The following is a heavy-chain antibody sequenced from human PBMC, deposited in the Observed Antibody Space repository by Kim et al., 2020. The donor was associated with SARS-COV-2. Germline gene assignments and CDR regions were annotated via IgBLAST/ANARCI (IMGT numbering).Heavy chain of an antibody. Sequence: SETLSLTCTVSGGSVSSGDYYWSWVRQPPGKGLEWIGFLSNNGYTNHNPSLKSRVTMSIDTSNNQFSLNLSSVTAADTAVYYCARTTGNSGGWQKPTLDFWGQGTLVTVSS. V-gene: IGHV4-61*08. D-gene: IGHD6-19*01. J-gene: IGHJ4*02. CDR3: ARTTGNSGGWQKPTLDF. CDR1: GGSVSSGDYY. CDR2: LSNNGYT.